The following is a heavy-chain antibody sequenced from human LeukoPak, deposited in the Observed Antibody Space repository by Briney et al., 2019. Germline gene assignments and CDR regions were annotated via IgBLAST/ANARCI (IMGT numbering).Heavy chain of an antibody. CDR1: GYTFTSYG. J-gene: IGHJ4*02. CDR2: ISAYNGNT. CDR3: ARDLPTGYDILTGYPPLAY. Sequence: ASVKVSCKASGYTFTSYGISWVRQAPGQGLEWMGWISAYNGNTNYAQKLQGRVTMTTDTSTSTAYMELRSLRSDDTAVYYCARDLPTGYDILTGYPPLAYWGQGTLVTVSS. V-gene: IGHV1-18*04. D-gene: IGHD3-9*01.